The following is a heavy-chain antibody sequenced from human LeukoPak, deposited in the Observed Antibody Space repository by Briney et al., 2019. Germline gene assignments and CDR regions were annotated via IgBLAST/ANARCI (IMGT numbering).Heavy chain of an antibody. Sequence: PGGSLRLSCAASGFTFSSYAMSWVRQAPGKGLEWVSAISGSGGSTYYADSVKGRFTISRDNSKNTLYLQMNSLRAEDTDVYYCAKGSAVVVVAATSWFDPWGQGTLVTVSS. J-gene: IGHJ5*02. V-gene: IGHV3-23*01. CDR1: GFTFSSYA. CDR2: ISGSGGST. D-gene: IGHD2-15*01. CDR3: AKGSAVVVVAATSWFDP.